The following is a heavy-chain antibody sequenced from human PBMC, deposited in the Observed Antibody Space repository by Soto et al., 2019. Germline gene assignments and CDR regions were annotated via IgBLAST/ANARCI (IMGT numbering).Heavy chain of an antibody. CDR2: VNFDGGTT. V-gene: IGHV3-74*01. Sequence: EVQLVESGGGLVQPGGSLRVSCAASGFSFSNYWMHWVRQVPGKGLVWVSRVNFDGGTTNYADSVKGRFTISRDNARDTVYLQMNSRRADDTAVYYCGRGIQNYYGVGVWGQGTTVTVSS. CDR1: GFSFSNYW. CDR3: GRGIQNYYGVGV. J-gene: IGHJ6*02. D-gene: IGHD5-18*01.